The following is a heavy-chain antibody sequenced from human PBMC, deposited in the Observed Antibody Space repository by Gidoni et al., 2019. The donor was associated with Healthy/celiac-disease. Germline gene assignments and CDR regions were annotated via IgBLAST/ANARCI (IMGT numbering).Heavy chain of an antibody. CDR2: IWYDGSNK. CDR1: GFTFSSDG. CDR3: ARFEAAAGTFDY. V-gene: IGHV3-33*01. Sequence: QVQLVESGGGVVQPGRSLRLSCAASGFTFSSDGMHWVRQAPGKGLEWVAVIWYDGSNKYYADSVKGRFTISRDKSKNTLYLQMNSLRAEDTAVYYCARFEAAAGTFDYWGQGTLVTVSS. J-gene: IGHJ4*02. D-gene: IGHD6-13*01.